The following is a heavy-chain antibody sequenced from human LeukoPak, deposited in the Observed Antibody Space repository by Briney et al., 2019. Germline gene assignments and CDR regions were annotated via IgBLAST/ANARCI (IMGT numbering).Heavy chain of an antibody. D-gene: IGHD2-15*01. CDR3: ARGSGGTRDY. V-gene: IGHV4-61*02. CDR1: GGSISSGSYY. J-gene: IGHJ4*02. CDR2: IYTSGST. Sequence: SETLSLTCTVSGGSISSGSYYWSWIRQPAGKGLEWIGRIYTSGSTNYNPSLKSRVTISVDTSKNQFSLKLSSVTAADTAVYYWARGSGGTRDYWGQGTLVTVSS.